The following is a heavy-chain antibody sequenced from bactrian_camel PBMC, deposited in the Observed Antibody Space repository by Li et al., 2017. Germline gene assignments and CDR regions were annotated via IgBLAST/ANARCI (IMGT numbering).Heavy chain of an antibody. CDR3: AAGRACIDLGRGRPDY. V-gene: IGHV3S66*01. CDR2: TVTKGSSTTHPDGSP. D-gene: IGHD3*01. J-gene: IGHJ4*01. CDR1: GDMYHNCN. Sequence: DVQLVESGGGSVQAGGSLRLSCVASGDMYHNCNMGWYRQAPGKERELVSTTVTKGSSTTHPDGSPYYVESVKGRFTISQDYAQNTVSLQMNSLKPEDTAMYYCAAGRACIDLGRGRPDYWGRGTQVTVS.